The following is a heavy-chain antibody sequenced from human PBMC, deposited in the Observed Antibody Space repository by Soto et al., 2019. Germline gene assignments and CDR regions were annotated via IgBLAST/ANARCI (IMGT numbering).Heavy chain of an antibody. D-gene: IGHD4-17*01. Sequence: QVQLVQSGAEVKKPGSSVKVSCKASGGTFSSYAISWVRQAPGQGLEWMGGISPIFGTANYAQKFQGRVTITADDSTSTDYMELSSLRSADTAVYYCARSADYCGPTDAFDIWGQGKLVTVSS. J-gene: IGHJ3*02. CDR3: ARSADYCGPTDAFDI. CDR1: GGTFSSYA. CDR2: ISPIFGTA. V-gene: IGHV1-69*01.